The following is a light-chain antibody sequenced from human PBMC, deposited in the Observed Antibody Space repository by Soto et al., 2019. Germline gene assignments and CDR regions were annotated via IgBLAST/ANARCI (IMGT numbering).Light chain of an antibody. V-gene: IGKV3-15*01. Sequence: EIVMTQSPATLSASPGERATLSCWASQSVRTNLAWYQQKPGQAPRLLIYGASTRATGIPARFSGSGSGTAFSLIISRLQSEDSAVYYCQQYNISPPDTFGPGTTVEIK. CDR3: QQYNISPPDT. CDR2: GAS. J-gene: IGKJ3*01. CDR1: QSVRTN.